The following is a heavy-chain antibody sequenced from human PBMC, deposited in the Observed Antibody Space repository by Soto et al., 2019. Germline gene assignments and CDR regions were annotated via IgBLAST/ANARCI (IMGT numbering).Heavy chain of an antibody. V-gene: IGHV1-18*01. CDR3: AGDPYLGDHKY. D-gene: IGHD3-16*01. CDR1: GYTFTTYG. Sequence: QVQLLQSGGEVKKPGASVKVSCKTSGYTFTTYGISWVRQAPGQGLEWVGWISAYSGKTHYAQKFQGKVTMTTDTSTNTAYLELRSLRSDDTAVYYCAGDPYLGDHKYWGQGTLVTVSS. J-gene: IGHJ4*02. CDR2: ISAYSGKT.